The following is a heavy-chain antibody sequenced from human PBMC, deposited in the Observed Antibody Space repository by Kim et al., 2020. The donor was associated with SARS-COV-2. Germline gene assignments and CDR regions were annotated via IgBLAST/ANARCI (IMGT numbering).Heavy chain of an antibody. J-gene: IGHJ5*02. CDR3: ARGLGIVVVPAAIIWFDP. D-gene: IGHD2-2*02. CDR1: GDSVSSNSAA. Sequence: SQTLSLTCAISGDSVSSNSAAWNWIRQSPSRGLEWLGRTYYRSKWYNDYAVSVKSRITINPDTSKNQFSLQLNSVTPEDTAVYYCARGLGIVVVPAAIIWFDPWGQGTLVTVSS. V-gene: IGHV6-1*01. CDR2: TYYRSKWYN.